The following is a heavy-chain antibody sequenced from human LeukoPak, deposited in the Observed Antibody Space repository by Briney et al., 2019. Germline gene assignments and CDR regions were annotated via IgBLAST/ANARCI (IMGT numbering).Heavy chain of an antibody. V-gene: IGHV1-24*01. J-gene: IGHJ4*02. CDR2: FDPEDGET. CDR1: GYTLTELS. D-gene: IGHD5-18*01. Sequence: ASVKVSCKVSGYTLTELSMHWARQAPGKGLEWMGGFDPEDGETIYAQKFQGRVTMTEDTSTDTAYMELSSLRSEDTAVYYCANGYSYAIWEGGMALGYWGQGTLVTVSS. CDR3: ANGYSYAIWEGGMALGY.